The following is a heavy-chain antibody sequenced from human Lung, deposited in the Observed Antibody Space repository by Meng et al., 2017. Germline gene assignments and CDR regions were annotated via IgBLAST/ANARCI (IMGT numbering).Heavy chain of an antibody. J-gene: IGHJ4*02. D-gene: IGHD4-11*01. Sequence: WAAGLLKPSETLSLTCVVAGGSFSDYYWSWTRPTPGKGLEWIGEINHSGSTNYNPSLESRATLSVDTSQNNLSLKLSSVTAADSAVYYCARGPTTMAHDFDYWGQGTLVTVS. CDR2: INHSGST. CDR1: GGSFSDYY. CDR3: ARGPTTMAHDFDY. V-gene: IGHV4-34*01.